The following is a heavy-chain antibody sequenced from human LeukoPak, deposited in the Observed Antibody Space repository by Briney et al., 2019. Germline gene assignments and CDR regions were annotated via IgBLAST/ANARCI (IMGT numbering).Heavy chain of an antibody. CDR3: ARDLFLFGGGWRGYFDH. Sequence: ASVKVSCKASGYTFISYGISWVRQAPGQGLEWMGWISAHNGNTKYAQKFQGRVTMTTDTSTSTAYMELRSLRSDDSAVYYCARDLFLFGGGWRGYFDHGAQGTLVIVSS. CDR1: GYTFISYG. V-gene: IGHV1-18*01. J-gene: IGHJ4*02. CDR2: ISAHNGNT. D-gene: IGHD6-19*01.